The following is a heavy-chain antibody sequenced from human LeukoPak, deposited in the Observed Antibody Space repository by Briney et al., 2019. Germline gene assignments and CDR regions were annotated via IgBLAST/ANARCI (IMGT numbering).Heavy chain of an antibody. CDR2: IYSGGST. D-gene: IGHD1-26*01. CDR3: ARSGSGVYYFDY. V-gene: IGHV3-53*01. Sequence: GGSLRLSYAASGFTFSSYAMSWVRQAPGKGLEWVSVIYSGGSTYYADSVKGRFTISRDNSKNTLYLQMNSLRAEDTAVYYCARSGSGVYYFDYWGQGTLVTVSS. J-gene: IGHJ4*02. CDR1: GFTFSSYA.